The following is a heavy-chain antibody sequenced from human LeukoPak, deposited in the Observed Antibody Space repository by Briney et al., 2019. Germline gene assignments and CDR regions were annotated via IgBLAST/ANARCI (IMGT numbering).Heavy chain of an antibody. J-gene: IGHJ4*02. Sequence: PGRSLRLSCAASGFTFSSYAMHWVRQAPGKGLEWVAVISYDGSNKYYADSVKGRFTISRDNSKNTLYLQMNSLRAEDTAVYYCARDGRPAATHNRDFDYWGQGTLVTVSS. V-gene: IGHV3-30-3*01. CDR1: GFTFSSYA. D-gene: IGHD2-2*01. CDR3: ARDGRPAATHNRDFDY. CDR2: ISYDGSNK.